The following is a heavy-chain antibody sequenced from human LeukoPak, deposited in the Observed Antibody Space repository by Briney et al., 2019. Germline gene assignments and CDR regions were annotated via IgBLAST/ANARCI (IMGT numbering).Heavy chain of an antibody. Sequence: SVKVSCKVSGGTFSSYAISWVRQAPGQGLEWMGGIIPIFGTANYAQKFQGRVTITADESTSTAYMELSSLRSEDTAVYYCARVSSAYYYDSSGYYPDYWGQGTLVTVSS. J-gene: IGHJ4*02. CDR2: IIPIFGTA. CDR3: ARVSSAYYYDSSGYYPDY. CDR1: GGTFSSYA. V-gene: IGHV1-69*13. D-gene: IGHD3-22*01.